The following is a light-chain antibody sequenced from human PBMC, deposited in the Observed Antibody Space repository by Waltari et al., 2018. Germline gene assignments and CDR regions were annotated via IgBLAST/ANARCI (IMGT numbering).Light chain of an antibody. CDR1: QSLLYMPNNQNY. Sequence: DIVMTQSPESLSVSLGERATSNCKSSQSLLYMPNNQNYLTWYQRKPGQRPKLLISWASSREPGVPDLFSGSGSVTDVTLTICLLQSEDVAVYYCQQTYTTPLTFGGGTSVEIK. CDR2: WAS. J-gene: IGKJ4*01. CDR3: QQTYTTPLT. V-gene: IGKV4-1*01.